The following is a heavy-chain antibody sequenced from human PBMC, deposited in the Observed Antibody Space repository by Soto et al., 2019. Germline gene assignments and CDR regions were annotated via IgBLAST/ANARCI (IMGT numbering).Heavy chain of an antibody. CDR1: GGSISGNYYY. D-gene: IGHD1-20*01. CDR2: VFYTGFT. Sequence: SETLSLTCAVSGGSISGNYYYWSWLRQSPGEGREGHGSVFYTGFTSDNPALKSRATIYVDTSKNQFSLRLTSLTAADTAIYYCTRRYNWNDNYFDPWGPGALVTVSS. J-gene: IGHJ5*02. CDR3: TRRYNWNDNYFDP. V-gene: IGHV4-39*01.